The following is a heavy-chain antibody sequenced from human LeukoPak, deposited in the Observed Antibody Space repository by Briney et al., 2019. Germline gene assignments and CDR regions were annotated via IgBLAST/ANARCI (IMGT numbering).Heavy chain of an antibody. CDR2: INHSGST. Sequence: SETLSLTCAVYGGSFSGYYWSWIRQPPGKGLDWIGEINHSGSTNYNPSLKSRVTISVDTSKNQFSLKLSSVTAADTAVYYCARVGGYYLDYWGQGTLVTVSS. D-gene: IGHD3-22*01. J-gene: IGHJ4*02. CDR3: ARVGGYYLDY. CDR1: GGSFSGYY. V-gene: IGHV4-34*01.